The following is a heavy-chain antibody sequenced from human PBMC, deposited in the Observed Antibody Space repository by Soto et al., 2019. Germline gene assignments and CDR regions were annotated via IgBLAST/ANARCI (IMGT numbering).Heavy chain of an antibody. V-gene: IGHV3-9*01. CDR2: INWNIGSI. J-gene: IGHJ4*02. Sequence: EVQLVESGGGLVQPGRSLRLSCEASGFTFDDYAMHWVRQAPGKGLEWVSSINWNIGSIGYADSVKGRFTIARDNAKNSLSLQINSLRAVDTAVYYCAKDDYSSSSGMDDWGQGTLVTVSS. CDR1: GFTFDDYA. CDR3: AKDDYSSSSGMDD. D-gene: IGHD6-6*01.